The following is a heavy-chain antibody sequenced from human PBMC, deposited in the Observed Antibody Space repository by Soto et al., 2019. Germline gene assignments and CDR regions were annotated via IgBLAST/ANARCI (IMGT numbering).Heavy chain of an antibody. J-gene: IGHJ6*02. D-gene: IGHD3-9*01. CDR3: ARGLRYFDWLPTYYYYGMDV. Sequence: SGRSMRLSCAASGFNFSSYGMHWVRQAPGKGLEWVAVIWYDGSNKYYADSVKGRFTISRDNSKNTLYLQMNSLRAEDTAVYYCARGLRYFDWLPTYYYYGMDVWGQGTTVTVSS. V-gene: IGHV3-33*01. CDR2: IWYDGSNK. CDR1: GFNFSSYG.